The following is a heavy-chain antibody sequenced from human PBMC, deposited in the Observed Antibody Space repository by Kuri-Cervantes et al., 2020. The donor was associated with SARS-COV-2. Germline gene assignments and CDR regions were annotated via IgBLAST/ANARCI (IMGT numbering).Heavy chain of an antibody. Sequence: GSVMISCKAAGYTFTGYYLYWLRQAPGQGLEGMGWINPNSGGTNYTQKFQGWVAMTRDTSLSTSFMELSSLRSEDTAMYYCARSGPGDISREDCALDIWGQGTMVTVSS. CDR2: INPNSGGT. CDR3: ARSGPGDISREDCALDI. V-gene: IGHV1-2*04. J-gene: IGHJ3*02. CDR1: GYTFTGYY. D-gene: IGHD2/OR15-2a*01.